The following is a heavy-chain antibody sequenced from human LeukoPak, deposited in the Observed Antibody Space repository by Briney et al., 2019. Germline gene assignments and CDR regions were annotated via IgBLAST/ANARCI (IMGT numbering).Heavy chain of an antibody. CDR2: IYHSGST. CDR3: ARGGSTFGY. D-gene: IGHD5/OR15-5a*01. CDR1: GGSIRSYY. V-gene: IGHV4-59*01. J-gene: IGHJ4*02. Sequence: SETLSLTCTVSGGSIRSYYWSWIRQPPGKGLEWIGYIYHSGSTNYNPSLKSRVTISVDTSKNQFSLNLSSVTAADTAVYYCARGGSTFGYWGQGTLVTVSS.